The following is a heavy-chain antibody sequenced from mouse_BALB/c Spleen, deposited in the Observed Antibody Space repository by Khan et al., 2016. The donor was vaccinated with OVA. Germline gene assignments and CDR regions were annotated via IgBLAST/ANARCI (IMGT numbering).Heavy chain of an antibody. Sequence: EVKLEESGGGLVQPGGSMKLSCVASGFTFSNYWMNWVRQSPEKGLEWVAEIRLKSNNYATHYSESVKGRFTISRDDSKSSVYLQLHNLRAEDNGSDYCCRPSYDGNYVSAMDYWGQGTSVTVSS. CDR3: CRPSYDGNYVSAMDY. D-gene: IGHD2-10*01. V-gene: IGHV6-6*02. CDR1: GFTFSNYW. CDR2: IRLKSNNYAT. J-gene: IGHJ4*01.